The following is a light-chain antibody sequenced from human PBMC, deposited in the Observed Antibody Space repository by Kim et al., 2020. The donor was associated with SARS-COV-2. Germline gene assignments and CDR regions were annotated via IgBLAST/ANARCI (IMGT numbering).Light chain of an antibody. V-gene: IGLV3-1*01. CDR1: KLGDNY. J-gene: IGLJ1*01. Sequence: VSPGKPASITCSGDKLGDNYACWYQQTPGQSPLLVIYQDSKRPSGIPGRFSCSNSGNTATLTISGTPAMDEADYYCQAWDSSTEVFGTGTKVTVL. CDR3: QAWDSSTEV. CDR2: QDS.